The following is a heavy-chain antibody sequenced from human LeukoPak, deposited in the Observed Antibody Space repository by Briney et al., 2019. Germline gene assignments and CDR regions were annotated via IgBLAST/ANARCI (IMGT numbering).Heavy chain of an antibody. J-gene: IGHJ4*02. Sequence: GGSLRLSCAASGFTFSSSWMTWVRQAPGKGLEWVASIREDGSEETSVDSVKGRFTISRDNTKNSLYLQMDSLRAEDTAVYYCARAQDYVWGSISEGLRNWGQGTLVTVSS. CDR3: ARAQDYVWGSISEGLRN. D-gene: IGHD3-16*01. CDR2: IREDGSEE. CDR1: GFTFSSSW. V-gene: IGHV3-7*03.